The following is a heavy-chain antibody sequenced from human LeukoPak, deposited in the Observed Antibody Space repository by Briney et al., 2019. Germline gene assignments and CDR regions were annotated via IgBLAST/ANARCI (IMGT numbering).Heavy chain of an antibody. CDR1: GFTFAW. D-gene: IGHD1-26*01. V-gene: IGHV3-15*01. CDR2: IKSKTNGGTT. Sequence: GGSLRLSCSASGFTFAWMSLIRQAQATGLERVGRIKSKTNGGTTDYAALVKGRFTISRDDSKNTVYLQMNSLESEDTAFYYCTTGTGATTFGYWGQGTLVTVSS. J-gene: IGHJ4*02. CDR3: TTGTGATTFGY.